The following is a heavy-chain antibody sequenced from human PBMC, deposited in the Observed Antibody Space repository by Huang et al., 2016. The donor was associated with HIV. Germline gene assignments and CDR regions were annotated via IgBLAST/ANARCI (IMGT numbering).Heavy chain of an antibody. CDR2: ITPIFDKT. Sequence: QVQLVQSGAEVKKHGSSVKVSCKASGGTFSSYVISWVRQAPVKGLGWMGGITPIFDKTNYAQKFQGRVTIIADESTRTAYMEMRSLRPEDTATYYCATGPRGSGSFNWGQGTLVIVSS. J-gene: IGHJ4*02. CDR3: ATGPRGSGSFN. D-gene: IGHD1-26*01. CDR1: GGTFSSYV. V-gene: IGHV1-69*01.